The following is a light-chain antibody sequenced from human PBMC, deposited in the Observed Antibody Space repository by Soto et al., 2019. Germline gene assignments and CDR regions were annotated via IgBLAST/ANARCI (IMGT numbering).Light chain of an antibody. V-gene: IGKV1-9*01. CDR2: AAS. J-gene: IGKJ1*01. CDR1: QGISSY. CDR3: QQLNSYPRT. Sequence: DHQLTQSPSFLSASVGDRVTITCRASQGISSYLAWYQQKPGKAPKLMIYAASTLQSEVPSRFSGSGSWTEFTLTISSLQPEDFATYYCQQLNSYPRTFGQGTKVEIK.